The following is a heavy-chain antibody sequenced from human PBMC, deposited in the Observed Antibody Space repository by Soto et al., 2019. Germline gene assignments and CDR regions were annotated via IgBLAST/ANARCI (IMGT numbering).Heavy chain of an antibody. CDR1: GGSFSGYY. V-gene: IGHV4-34*01. J-gene: IGHJ4*02. CDR2: VNHSGTT. D-gene: IGHD2-2*01. Sequence: QVQLQQWGAGLLKPSETLSLTCAVYGGSFSGYYWTWIRQSPEKGLEWIGEVNHSGTTYYNPSLKTRVTRSVHTPKNQFSLKMSSVTAADTAVYYCARGIGYCSSIHCYSSRRLRFDSWGQGTLVTVSS. CDR3: ARGIGYCSSIHCYSSRRLRFDS.